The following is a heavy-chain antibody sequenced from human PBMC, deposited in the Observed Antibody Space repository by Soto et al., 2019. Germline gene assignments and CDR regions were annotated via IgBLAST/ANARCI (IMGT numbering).Heavy chain of an antibody. J-gene: IGHJ6*02. CDR1: GYTFTGYY. CDR2: INPNSGGT. CDR3: GTMSGYYYYGMDV. Sequence: SSVKVSCKASGYTFTGYYMHWVRQAPGQGLEWMGWINPNSGGTNYAQKFQGRVTMTRDTSISTAYMELSRLRSDDTAVYYCGTMSGYYYYGMDVWGQGTTVTVSS. D-gene: IGHD3-3*01. V-gene: IGHV1-2*02.